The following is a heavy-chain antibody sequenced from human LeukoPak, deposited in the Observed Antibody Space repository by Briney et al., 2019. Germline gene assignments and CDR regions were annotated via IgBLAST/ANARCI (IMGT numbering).Heavy chain of an antibody. D-gene: IGHD5-12*01. CDR1: GFTFNTYS. CDR2: IDSSGGYM. CDR3: AKDRLRGYSGYEAGNWFDP. Sequence: GGSLRLSCEASGFTFNTYSMNWARQAPGKGLEWVSSIDSSGGYMFYADSVKGRFTISRDNSKNTLYLQMNSLRAEDTAVYYCAKDRLRGYSGYEAGNWFDPWGQGTLVTVSS. J-gene: IGHJ5*02. V-gene: IGHV3-23*01.